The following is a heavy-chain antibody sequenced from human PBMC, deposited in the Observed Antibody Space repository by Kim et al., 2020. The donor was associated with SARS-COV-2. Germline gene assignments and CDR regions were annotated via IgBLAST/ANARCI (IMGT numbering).Heavy chain of an antibody. D-gene: IGHD3-10*01. Sequence: GGSLRLSCAASGFTFSSYGMHWVRQAPGKGLEWVAVISYDGSNKYYADSVKGRFTISRDNSKNTLYLQMNSLRAEDTAVYYCASNRNYYGSGSYILDYRGQGTLVTVSS. CDR1: GFTFSSYG. V-gene: IGHV3-30*03. CDR2: ISYDGSNK. J-gene: IGHJ4*02. CDR3: ASNRNYYGSGSYILDY.